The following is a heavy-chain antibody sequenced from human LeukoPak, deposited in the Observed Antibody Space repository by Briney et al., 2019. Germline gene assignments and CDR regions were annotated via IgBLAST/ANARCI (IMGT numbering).Heavy chain of an antibody. CDR2: IYYSGST. CDR1: GGSISSSSYY. V-gene: IGHV4-61*01. CDR3: ARDVDGDYGAYYFDY. Sequence: SETLSLTCTVSGGSISSSSYYWGWIRQPPGKGLEWIGYIYYSGSTNYNPSLKSRVTISVDTSKNQFSLKLSSVTAADTAVYYCARDVDGDYGAYYFDYWGQGTLVTVSS. J-gene: IGHJ4*02. D-gene: IGHD4-17*01.